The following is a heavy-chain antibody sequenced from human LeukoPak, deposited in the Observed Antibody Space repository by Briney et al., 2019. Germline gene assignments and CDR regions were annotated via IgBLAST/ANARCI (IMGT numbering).Heavy chain of an antibody. CDR3: AKDLLVRAHIQCYFDC. V-gene: IGHV3-48*01. CDR2: ISSSSSTI. J-gene: IGHJ4*02. CDR1: GFTFSSYS. Sequence: GGSLRLSCAASGFTFSSYSMNWVRQAPGKGLEWVSYISSSSSTIYYADSVKGRFTISRDNAKNTLYLQMNSLRAEDTAVYYCAKDLLVRAHIQCYFDCWGQGTLVTVSS. D-gene: IGHD4-11*01.